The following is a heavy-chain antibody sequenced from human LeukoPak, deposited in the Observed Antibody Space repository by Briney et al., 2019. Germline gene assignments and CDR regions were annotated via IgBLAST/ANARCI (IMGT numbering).Heavy chain of an antibody. Sequence: PSETLSLTCTVSVVSPTSSSAYPGWIRQPPGKGLEWIGSIYYSKNTYYNPSLKSRVTISADTSKNQFSLTLGSVSATDTAVYYCVSPRGFSYGYFDYWGQGTLVTVSS. CDR3: VSPRGFSYGYFDY. D-gene: IGHD5-18*01. CDR2: IYYSKNT. CDR1: VVSPTSSSAY. V-gene: IGHV4-39*01. J-gene: IGHJ4*02.